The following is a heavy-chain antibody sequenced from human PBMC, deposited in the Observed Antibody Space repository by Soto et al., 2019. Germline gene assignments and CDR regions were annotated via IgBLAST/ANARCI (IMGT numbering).Heavy chain of an antibody. D-gene: IGHD3-10*01. J-gene: IGHJ4*02. CDR1: GFTFSNSV. CDR3: AKMAWLGDPPGGDF. CDR2: ISATGTIS. Sequence: EVQLLESGGGFIQPGGSLGLSCAASGFTFSNSVTAWVRQAPGKGLEWVSAISATGTISFYGDSVKGRFTVSRDNSKDTLYLHMGSLRADDTALYYCAKMAWLGDPPGGDFWGQGTLVTVSS. V-gene: IGHV3-23*01.